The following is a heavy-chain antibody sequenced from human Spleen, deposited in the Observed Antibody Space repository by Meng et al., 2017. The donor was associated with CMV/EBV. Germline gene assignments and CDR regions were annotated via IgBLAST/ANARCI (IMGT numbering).Heavy chain of an antibody. D-gene: IGHD4-23*01. V-gene: IGHV1-69*05. CDR3: ARNGGNPQRDAFDI. Sequence: CKASGGTFSSYAISWVRQAPGQGLEWMGGIIPIFGTANYAQKFQGRVTITTDESTSTAYMELSSLRSEDTAVYYCARNGGNPQRDAFDIWGQGTMVTVS. CDR2: IIPIFGTA. CDR1: GGTFSSYA. J-gene: IGHJ3*02.